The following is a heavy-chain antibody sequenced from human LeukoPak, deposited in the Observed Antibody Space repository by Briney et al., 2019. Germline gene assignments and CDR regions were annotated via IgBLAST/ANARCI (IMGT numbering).Heavy chain of an antibody. CDR1: GFTFSSYA. Sequence: QAGGSLRLSCAASGFTFSSYAMSWVRQAPGRGLEWVSAISGSGGSTYYADSVKGRFTISRDNSKNTLYLQMNSLRAEDTAVYYCAKGVHVGDGYNYFDYWGQGTLVTVSS. CDR2: ISGSGGST. D-gene: IGHD5-24*01. CDR3: AKGVHVGDGYNYFDY. V-gene: IGHV3-23*01. J-gene: IGHJ4*02.